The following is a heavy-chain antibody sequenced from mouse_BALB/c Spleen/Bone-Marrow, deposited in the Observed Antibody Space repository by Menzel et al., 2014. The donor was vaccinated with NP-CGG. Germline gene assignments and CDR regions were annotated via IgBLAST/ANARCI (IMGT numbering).Heavy chain of an antibody. CDR1: GYTFTTHW. Sequence: VQLQQPGTEPAKPGSSVKMSCKVSGYTFTTHWMQWVKQRPGQGLDWIGYINPNTDYTDYNQKFKDKATLTADKSSSTAIMQLIKLTADDSAVYYCVRSVNWGQRTTLTVSS. CDR3: VRSVN. CDR2: INPNTDYT. V-gene: IGHV1-7*01. J-gene: IGHJ2*01.